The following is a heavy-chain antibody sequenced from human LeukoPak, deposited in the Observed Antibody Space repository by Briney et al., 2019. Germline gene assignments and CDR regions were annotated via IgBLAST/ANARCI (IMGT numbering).Heavy chain of an antibody. V-gene: IGHV5-51*01. Sequence: GESLKISCKGSGYSFTSYWIGWVRQMPGKGLEWMGIIYPGDSDTRYSPSFQGQVTISADKSISTAYLQWSSLKASDTAMYYCARQDIVVVPAAIPIPEYYYYYYYYMDVWGKGTTVTVSS. CDR1: GYSFTSYW. CDR3: ARQDIVVVPAAIPIPEYYYYYYYYMDV. J-gene: IGHJ6*03. CDR2: IYPGDSDT. D-gene: IGHD2-2*02.